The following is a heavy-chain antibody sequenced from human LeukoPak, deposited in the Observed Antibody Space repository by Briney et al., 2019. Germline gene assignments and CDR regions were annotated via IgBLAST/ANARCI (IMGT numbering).Heavy chain of an antibody. CDR2: ISRSGVAT. CDR3: AKHSHDGSAPYYEVQLDY. CDR1: GFTFTSFA. V-gene: IGHV3-23*01. D-gene: IGHD3-22*01. J-gene: IGHJ4*02. Sequence: PGGTLRLSCAASGFTFTSFAMSWARQAPGKGLEWVSTISRSGVATYYANSVRGRFTISRDNSKNTMYLQMNSLRAEDTAIYYCAKHSHDGSAPYYEVQLDYWGQGTLVTVSS.